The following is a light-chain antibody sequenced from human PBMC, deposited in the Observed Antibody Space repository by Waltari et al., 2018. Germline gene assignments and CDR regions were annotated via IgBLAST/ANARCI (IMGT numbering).Light chain of an antibody. CDR3: HSRDSSGDVL. CDR1: SLRRYY. J-gene: IGLJ2*01. CDR2: DKN. Sequence: SSELTQDPVVSVAMGQTVRITCQGDSLRRYYASWYQQRPGQAPILVMFDKNNRPSGVPDLFSGSSSDNSASLTITGAQAEDEADYYCHSRDSSGDVLIGGGTKLTVV. V-gene: IGLV3-19*01.